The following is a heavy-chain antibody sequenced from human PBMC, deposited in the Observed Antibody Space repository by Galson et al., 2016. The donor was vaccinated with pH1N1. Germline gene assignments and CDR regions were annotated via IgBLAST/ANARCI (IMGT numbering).Heavy chain of an antibody. CDR1: GYNIASYW. D-gene: IGHD3-22*01. Sequence: QSGAEVKKPGESLRISCKGSGYNIASYWIAWVRQMPGRGLEWMGKIDPFDSYTNYSPSFQGHVTISADKSINTAYLQWNTLRASDTAMYFCARLTYYDSSPIDFWGQGTLVTVSS. CDR3: ARLTYYDSSPIDF. V-gene: IGHV5-10-1*01. J-gene: IGHJ4*02. CDR2: IDPFDSYT.